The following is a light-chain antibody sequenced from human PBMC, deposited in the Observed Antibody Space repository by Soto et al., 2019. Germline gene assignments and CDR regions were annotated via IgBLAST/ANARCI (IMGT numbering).Light chain of an antibody. Sequence: QSALTQPPSASGSPGQSVTISCTGTSSDVGGYNYVSWYQQHPGKAPKLLTYAVNKRPSGVPDRFSGSKSGDTASLTVSGLQAEDEADYYCSSYAGNNKFVFGTGTKVT. V-gene: IGLV2-8*01. CDR3: SSYAGNNKFV. CDR2: AVN. J-gene: IGLJ1*01. CDR1: SSDVGGYNY.